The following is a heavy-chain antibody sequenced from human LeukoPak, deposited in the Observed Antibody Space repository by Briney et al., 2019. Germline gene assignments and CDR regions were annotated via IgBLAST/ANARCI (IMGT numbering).Heavy chain of an antibody. CDR3: ARDLWGSSTSGSYYYGMDV. J-gene: IGHJ6*02. V-gene: IGHV1-3*01. CDR2: INAGNGST. CDR1: GYTFTSYA. D-gene: IGHD2-2*01. Sequence: ASVKVSCKASGYTFTSYAMHWVRQAPGQRLEWMGWINAGNGSTKYSQKLQGRVTITRDTSASTAYMELSSLRSEDTAVYYCARDLWGSSTSGSYYYGMDVWGQGTTVIVSS.